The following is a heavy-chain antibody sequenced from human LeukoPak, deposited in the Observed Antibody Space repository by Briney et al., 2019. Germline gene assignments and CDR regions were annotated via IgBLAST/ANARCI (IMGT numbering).Heavy chain of an antibody. J-gene: IGHJ3*02. V-gene: IGHV4-61*01. CDR1: GGSISSSSYY. D-gene: IGHD5-18*01. CDR3: ARSGYSYGADAFDI. Sequence: SETLSLTCTVSGGSISSSSYYWSWIRQPPGKGLEWIGYIYYSGSTNYNPSLKSRVTISVDTSKNQFSLKLSSVTAADTAVYYCARSGYSYGADAFDIWGQGTMVTVSS. CDR2: IYYSGST.